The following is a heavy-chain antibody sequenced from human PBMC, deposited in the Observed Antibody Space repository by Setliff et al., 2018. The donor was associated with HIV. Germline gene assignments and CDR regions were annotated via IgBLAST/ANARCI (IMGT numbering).Heavy chain of an antibody. V-gene: IGHV2-70*12. D-gene: IGHD5-18*01. CDR2: IDWDDEK. J-gene: IGHJ4*02. CDR1: GFSLSTSGMC. CDR3: ALTREDTSMGGGFFDY. Sequence: SGPTLVNPTQTLTLTCTFSGFSLSTSGMCVSWIRQPPGKALEWLARIDWDDEKLYSASLKTRLTISKDTSKNQVVLTMTNMDPVDTATYYCALTREDTSMGGGFFDYWGQGALVTVSS.